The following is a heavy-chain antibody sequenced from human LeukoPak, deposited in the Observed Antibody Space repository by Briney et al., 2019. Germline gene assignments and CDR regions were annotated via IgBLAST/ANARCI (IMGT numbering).Heavy chain of an antibody. CDR3: AKDIQLST. CDR2: IGASGEGT. Sequence: GGSLRLSCAASGFTFSVAAMTWVRQARAKGLEWVSFIGASGEGTYYADSVKGRFTISRDNSKNTLSLQMNSLRVEDTAMYFCAKDIQLSTWGLGTMVTVFS. V-gene: IGHV3-23*01. D-gene: IGHD5-24*01. J-gene: IGHJ3*01. CDR1: GFTFSVAA.